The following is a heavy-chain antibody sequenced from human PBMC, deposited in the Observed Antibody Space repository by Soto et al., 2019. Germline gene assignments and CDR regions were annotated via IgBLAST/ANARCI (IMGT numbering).Heavy chain of an antibody. CDR3: AREEGASDDFWSGYRYYYGMDV. Sequence: QVQLVQSGAEVKKPGSSVKVSCKASGGTFSSYAISWVRQAPGQGLEWMGGIIPIFGTANYAQKFQGRGTITADESTSTAYMELSRLRSEDTAVYYCAREEGASDDFWSGYRYYYGMDVWGQGTTVTVSS. V-gene: IGHV1-69*01. CDR2: IIPIFGTA. D-gene: IGHD3-3*01. CDR1: GGTFSSYA. J-gene: IGHJ6*02.